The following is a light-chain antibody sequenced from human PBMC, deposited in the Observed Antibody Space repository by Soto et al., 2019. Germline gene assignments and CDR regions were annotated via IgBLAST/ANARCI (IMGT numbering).Light chain of an antibody. V-gene: IGLV2-14*01. CDR2: GVR. CDR3: SSYSSSSTLVV. J-gene: IGLJ2*01. Sequence: QSALTQPASVSGSPGQSITISCTGTSSDIGDNNFVSWYQQHPGKAPKLLIYGVRNRPSGVTNRFSGSKSGNTASLTISGLQAEDEADYYCSSYSSSSTLVVFGGGTKLTVL. CDR1: SSDIGDNNF.